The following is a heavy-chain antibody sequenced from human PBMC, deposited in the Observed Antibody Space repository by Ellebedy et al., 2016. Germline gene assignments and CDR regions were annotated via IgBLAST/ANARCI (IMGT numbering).Heavy chain of an antibody. CDR3: ARDQGDSSGYYYSDAFDI. CDR1: GYTFTSYA. Sequence: ASVKVSCKASGYTFTSYAMHWVRQAPGQGLEWMGWISAYNGNTNYAQKLQGRVTMTTDTSTSTAYMELRSLRSDDTAVYYCARDQGDSSGYYYSDAFDIWGQGTMVTVSS. J-gene: IGHJ3*02. D-gene: IGHD3-22*01. CDR2: ISAYNGNT. V-gene: IGHV1-18*01.